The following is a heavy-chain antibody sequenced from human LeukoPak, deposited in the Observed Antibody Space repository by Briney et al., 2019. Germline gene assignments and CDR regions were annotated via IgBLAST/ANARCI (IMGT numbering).Heavy chain of an antibody. CDR2: IYYSGST. CDR1: GGSISSYY. V-gene: IGHV4-59*01. Sequence: SETLSLTCTVSGGSISSYYWSWIRQPPGKGLEWIGYIYYSGSTNYNPSLKSRVTISVDTSKNQFSLKLSSVTAADTAVYYCARAKYYYGSGSFGYFDYWGQGTLVTVSS. CDR3: ARAKYYYGSGSFGYFDY. D-gene: IGHD3-10*01. J-gene: IGHJ4*02.